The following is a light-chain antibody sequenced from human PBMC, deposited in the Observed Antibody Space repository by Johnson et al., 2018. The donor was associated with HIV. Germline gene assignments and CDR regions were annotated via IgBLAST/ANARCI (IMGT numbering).Light chain of an antibody. Sequence: TQPPSVSAAPGQKVTISCSGSSSNIGNNYVYWYQQLPGTAPKLLIYDNNKRPSGIPDRFSGSKSGTSATLGITGLQTGDEADYYCGTWDSSLSAGVFGTGTKVTVL. J-gene: IGLJ1*01. CDR1: SSNIGNNY. CDR3: GTWDSSLSAGV. V-gene: IGLV1-51*01. CDR2: DNN.